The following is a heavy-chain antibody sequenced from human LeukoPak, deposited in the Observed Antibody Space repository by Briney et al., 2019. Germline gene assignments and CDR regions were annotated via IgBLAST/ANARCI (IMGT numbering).Heavy chain of an antibody. Sequence: PGGSLRLSCAASGFTSSYFWMHWVRQAPGTGLVWVSRIHPDGSITTYADSVKGRFTISRDNAENTLYLQMNSLRAEDTGVYYCAPQQAYSPYNWFDPWGQGTLVTVSS. J-gene: IGHJ5*02. CDR2: IHPDGSIT. D-gene: IGHD5-12*01. CDR3: APQQAYSPYNWFDP. CDR1: GFTSSYFW. V-gene: IGHV3-74*03.